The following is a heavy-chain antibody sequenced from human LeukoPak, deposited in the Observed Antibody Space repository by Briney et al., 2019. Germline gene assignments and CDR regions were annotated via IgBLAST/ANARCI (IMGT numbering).Heavy chain of an antibody. Sequence: ASVKVSCKASGGTFSRHAISWVRQAPGQGLEWMGGIIRLSGTTNYAQKFQGRLTIATDEPTSTAYMELSSLRSEDTAVYYCARENSSGWYYFDSWGQGTLLTVSS. D-gene: IGHD6-19*01. J-gene: IGHJ4*02. CDR2: IIRLSGTT. CDR1: GGTFSRHA. CDR3: ARENSSGWYYFDS. V-gene: IGHV1-69*05.